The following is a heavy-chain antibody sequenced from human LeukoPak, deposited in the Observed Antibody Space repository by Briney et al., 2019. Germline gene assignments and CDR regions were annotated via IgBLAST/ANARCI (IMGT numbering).Heavy chain of an antibody. CDR3: AIEPRLMTGYDSNGYQRVFDY. J-gene: IGHJ4*02. CDR2: INSDGSST. Sequence: GGSLRLSCAASGFTFSSYWMHRVRQAPGKGLVWVSRINSDGSSTSYADSVKGRFTISRDNAKNTLYLQMNSLRAEDTAVYYCAIEPRLMTGYDSNGYQRVFDYWGQRTLVTVSS. CDR1: GFTFSSYW. D-gene: IGHD3-22*01. V-gene: IGHV3-74*01.